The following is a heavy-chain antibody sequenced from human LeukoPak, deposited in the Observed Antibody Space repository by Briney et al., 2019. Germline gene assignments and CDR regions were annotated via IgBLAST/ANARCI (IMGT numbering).Heavy chain of an antibody. CDR1: GYTFINYY. Sequence: GASVKVSCKASGYTFINYYIHWVRQAPGQGLEWMGWISAYNGNTNYAQKFQGRVTVTTETSTSTAYMELRSLRFDDTAVYYCARLNFGSEDYWGQGTLVTVSS. CDR3: ARLNFGSEDY. D-gene: IGHD3-10*01. V-gene: IGHV1-18*04. J-gene: IGHJ4*02. CDR2: ISAYNGNT.